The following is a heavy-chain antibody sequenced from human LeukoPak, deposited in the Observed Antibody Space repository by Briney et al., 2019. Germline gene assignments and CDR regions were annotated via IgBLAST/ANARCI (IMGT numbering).Heavy chain of an antibody. J-gene: IGHJ6*03. Sequence: SVKVSCKASGGTFSSYAIRWVRQAPGQGLEWMGGIIPIFGTANYAQKFQGRVTITADESTSTAYMELSSLRSEDTAVYYCARGTGTRGDYYYYMYVWGKGTTVTVSS. CDR2: IIPIFGTA. CDR3: ARGTGTRGDYYYYMYV. V-gene: IGHV1-69*13. D-gene: IGHD1-1*01. CDR1: GGTFSSYA.